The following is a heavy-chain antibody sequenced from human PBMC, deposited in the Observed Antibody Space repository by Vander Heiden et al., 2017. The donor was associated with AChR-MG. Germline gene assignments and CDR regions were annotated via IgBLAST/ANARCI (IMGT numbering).Heavy chain of an antibody. Sequence: QVQLVQSGAEVKKPGASVTVSCKASGYTFTSYGISRVRQAPGQGLEWMGWISAYNGNTNYAQKLQGRVTMTTDTSTSTAYMELRSLRSDDTAVYYCARAWVVVTATSRDAFDIWGQGTMVTVLF. D-gene: IGHD2-21*02. CDR2: ISAYNGNT. CDR1: GYTFTSYG. J-gene: IGHJ3*02. CDR3: ARAWVVVTATSRDAFDI. V-gene: IGHV1-18*01.